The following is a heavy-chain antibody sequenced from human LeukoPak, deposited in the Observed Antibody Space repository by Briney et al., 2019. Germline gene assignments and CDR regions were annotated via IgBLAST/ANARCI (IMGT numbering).Heavy chain of an antibody. CDR2: IYYSGST. CDR3: ARTLWFGDFYFDY. V-gene: IGHV4-59*01. D-gene: IGHD3-10*01. Sequence: PSVTLSLTCTVSGGSISSYYWSWIRQPPGKGLEWIGYIYYSGSTNYNPSLKSRVTISVDTSKNQFSLKLSSVTAADTAVYYCARTLWFGDFYFDYWGQGTLVTVSS. CDR1: GGSISSYY. J-gene: IGHJ4*02.